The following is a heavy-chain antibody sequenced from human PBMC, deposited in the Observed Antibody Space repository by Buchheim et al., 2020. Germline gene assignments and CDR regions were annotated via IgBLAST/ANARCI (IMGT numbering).Heavy chain of an antibody. CDR2: ISYDGSNK. CDR1: GFTFSSYG. Sequence: QVQLVESGGGVVQPGRSLRLSCAASGFTFSSYGMHWVRQAPGKGLEWVAVISYDGSNKYYADSVKGRFPISRDNSKNTLYLQMNSLRAEDTAVYYCAKAGTIAVAGILNWFDPWGQGTLGTVSS. V-gene: IGHV3-30*18. J-gene: IGHJ5*02. D-gene: IGHD6-19*01. CDR3: AKAGTIAVAGILNWFDP.